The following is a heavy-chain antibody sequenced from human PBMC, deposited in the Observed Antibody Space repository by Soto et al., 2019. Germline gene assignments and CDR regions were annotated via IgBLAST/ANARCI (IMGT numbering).Heavy chain of an antibody. D-gene: IGHD2-21*01. CDR2: IKRDGTVT. J-gene: IGHJ3*01. V-gene: IGHV3-7*04. Sequence: EVQLVESGGGLVQPGASLRLSCAASGFTFSAFWMTWLRQAPGKGLEWVANIKRDGTVTHYGDSVEGRCTLSRDNAQNSVFLQLNSLRPEDTAMYYCARDLSPPGEFFYDAFDVWGQGTFVTVSS. CDR1: GFTFSAFW. CDR3: ARDLSPPGEFFYDAFDV.